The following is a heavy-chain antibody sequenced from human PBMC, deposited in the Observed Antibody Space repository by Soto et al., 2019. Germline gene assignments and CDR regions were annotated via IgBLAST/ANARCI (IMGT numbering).Heavy chain of an antibody. Sequence: SETLSLTCTVSGASVSTGAYYWGWVRQRPGKGLEWVGYIYESGYTYYNTSLKSRLTISLDRSNNQFSLGLTSVTAADTAVYYCVRALRHTAMVYPWLDPWGQGTLVTVSS. CDR2: IYESGYT. V-gene: IGHV4-31*03. CDR3: VRALRHTAMVYPWLDP. CDR1: GASVSTGAYY. J-gene: IGHJ5*02. D-gene: IGHD5-18*01.